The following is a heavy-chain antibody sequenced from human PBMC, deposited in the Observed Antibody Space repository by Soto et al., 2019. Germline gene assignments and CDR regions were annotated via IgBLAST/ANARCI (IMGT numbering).Heavy chain of an antibody. V-gene: IGHV4-59*01. CDR2: IYYSGST. CDR1: GGSISSYY. Sequence: QVQLQESGPGLVKPSETLSLTCTVSGGSISSYYWSWIRQPPGKGLEWIGYIYYSGSTNYNPSLKSRVTISVDTSKNQFSLKLSSVTAADTAVYYCARAPLSGGVRGAINWYFDLWGRGTLVTVSS. J-gene: IGHJ2*01. CDR3: ARAPLSGGVRGAINWYFDL. D-gene: IGHD3-10*01.